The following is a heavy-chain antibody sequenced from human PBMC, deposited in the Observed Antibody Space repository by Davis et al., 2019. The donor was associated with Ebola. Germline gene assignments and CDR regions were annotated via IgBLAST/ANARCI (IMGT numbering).Heavy chain of an antibody. CDR1: GYTFTGHY. Sequence: ASVKVSCMASGYTFTGHYMPWVRQALGPGLEWQGSINPNSGGTNYAQKFQGWVTMTRDTSISTAYMELSRLKSDDTAVYFWARGGGSSKRTMGYWGQGTLVTVSS. CDR2: INPNSGGT. D-gene: IGHD1-26*01. CDR3: ARGGGSSKRTMGY. V-gene: IGHV1-2*04. J-gene: IGHJ4*02.